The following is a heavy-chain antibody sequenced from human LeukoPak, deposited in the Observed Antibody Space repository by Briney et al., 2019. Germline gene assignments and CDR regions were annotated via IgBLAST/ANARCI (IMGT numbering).Heavy chain of an antibody. J-gene: IGHJ5*02. Sequence: PGGSLRLSCAASGFTFDDYAMHLVRQAPGKGLEWVSLISGDGGSTYYADSVKGRFTISRDNSKNSLYLQMNSLRTEDTALYYCAKDYYDSSGPAPFDPWGQGTLVTVSS. CDR2: ISGDGGST. V-gene: IGHV3-43*02. CDR3: AKDYYDSSGPAPFDP. D-gene: IGHD3-22*01. CDR1: GFTFDDYA.